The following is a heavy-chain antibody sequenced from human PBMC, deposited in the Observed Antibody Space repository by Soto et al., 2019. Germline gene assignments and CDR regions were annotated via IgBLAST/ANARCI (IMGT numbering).Heavy chain of an antibody. D-gene: IGHD2-2*01. CDR3: VRSGCSSTACHTDWFDP. CDR1: GASVDSGGYS. Sequence: SETLSLTCAVAGASVDSGGYSWSWIRQQPEKSLEWIGYIYHGVSTDYNPSLKSLVTISVDSSNNLFSLSLSSVTAADTAVYFCVRSGCSSTACHTDWFDPWGPGTLGTVSS. CDR2: IYHGVST. V-gene: IGHV4-30-2*01. J-gene: IGHJ5*02.